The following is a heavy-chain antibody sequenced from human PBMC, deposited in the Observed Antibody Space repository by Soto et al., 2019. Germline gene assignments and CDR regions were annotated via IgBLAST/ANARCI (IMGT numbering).Heavy chain of an antibody. CDR3: ASLYCSSTSCADYYYYGMDV. D-gene: IGHD2-2*01. CDR1: GGSISSSSYY. V-gene: IGHV4-39*01. Sequence: SETLSLTCTVSGGSISSSSYYWGWIRQPPGKGLEWIGSIYYSGSTYYNPSLKSRVTISVDTSKNQFSLKLSSVTAADTAVYYCASLYCSSTSCADYYYYGMDVWGQGTTVTVSS. CDR2: IYYSGST. J-gene: IGHJ6*02.